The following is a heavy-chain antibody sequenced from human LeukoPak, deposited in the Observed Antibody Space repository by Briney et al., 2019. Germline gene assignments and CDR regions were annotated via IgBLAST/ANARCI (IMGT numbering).Heavy chain of an antibody. CDR1: GYSISSGYY. V-gene: IGHV4-38-2*02. Sequence: SETLSLTCTVSGYSISSGYYWGWIRQPPGKGLEWIGSIYHSGSTYYNPSLKSRVTISVDTSKDQFSLKLSSVTAADTAVYYCARDSSGSLGNYYYYMDVWGKGTTVTVSS. CDR2: IYHSGST. D-gene: IGHD3-22*01. CDR3: ARDSSGSLGNYYYYMDV. J-gene: IGHJ6*03.